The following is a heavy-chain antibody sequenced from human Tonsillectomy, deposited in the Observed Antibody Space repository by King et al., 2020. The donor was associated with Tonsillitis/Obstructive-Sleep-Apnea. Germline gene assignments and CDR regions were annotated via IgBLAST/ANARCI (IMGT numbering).Heavy chain of an antibody. CDR2: ISSSSSYT. Sequence: VQLVESGGGLVKPGGSLRLSCAASGFTFSDYYMSWIRQAPGKGLEWVAYISSSSSYTNYADFVKGRFTSSRDNAKNSLYLQMNSLRAEDTAVYYCGRRYCSSTSCYADSWGQGTLVTVSS. CDR1: GFTFSDYY. J-gene: IGHJ4*02. V-gene: IGHV3-11*05. CDR3: GRRYCSSTSCYADS. D-gene: IGHD2-2*01.